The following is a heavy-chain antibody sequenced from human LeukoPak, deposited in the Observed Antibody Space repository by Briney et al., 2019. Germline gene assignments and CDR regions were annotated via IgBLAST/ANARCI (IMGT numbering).Heavy chain of an antibody. V-gene: IGHV1-2*02. Sequence: ASVKVSSTASGYTFTGYHMHWVRQAPGQGLEWMAWINPNSGATDYAQKFQGRVTMTRDTSTSTAYMELSRLRSDDTAVYYCARLNGNHFDYWGQGTLVTVSS. D-gene: IGHD1-14*01. CDR3: ARLNGNHFDY. CDR2: INPNSGAT. CDR1: GYTFTGYH. J-gene: IGHJ4*02.